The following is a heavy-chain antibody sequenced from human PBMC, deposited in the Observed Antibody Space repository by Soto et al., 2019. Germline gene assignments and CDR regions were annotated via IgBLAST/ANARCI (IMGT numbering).Heavy chain of an antibody. Sequence: PSETLSLTCSVSGNSISTMNYYLGWIRQPPGKGLEWIGHLFYSGGTYYNPSLNGRVSISVDASTDEFSLKLTSITAAAADIYFCERRGGGDYLFDSWGQGLLVTV. CDR1: GNSISTMNYY. D-gene: IGHD4-17*01. CDR3: ERRGGGDYLFDS. J-gene: IGHJ4*02. CDR2: LFYSGGT. V-gene: IGHV4-39*07.